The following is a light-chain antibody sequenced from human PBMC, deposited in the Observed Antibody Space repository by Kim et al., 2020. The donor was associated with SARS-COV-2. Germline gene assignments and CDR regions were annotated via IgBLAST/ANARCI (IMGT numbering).Light chain of an antibody. CDR1: SSDVGGYKY. V-gene: IGLV2-14*01. CDR2: EVD. CDR3: SSYIRGSTNYV. J-gene: IGLJ1*01. Sequence: SITISFTGTSSDVGGYKYVSWYQQHPGKAPKLVIYEVDNRPSGVSIRFSGSKSGNTASLTISGLQAEDEADYYCSSYIRGSTNYVFGTGTKVTVL.